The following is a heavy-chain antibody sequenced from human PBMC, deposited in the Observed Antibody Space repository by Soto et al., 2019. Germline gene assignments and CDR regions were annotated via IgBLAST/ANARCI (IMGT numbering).Heavy chain of an antibody. Sequence: QVQLVESGGGVVQPGRSLSLSCAASGFTFSSYGMHWVRQAPGKGLEWVAVISYDGSNKYYADSVKGRFTISRDNSKNTLYLQMNSLRAEDTAVYYCAKATGGRSPSDYWGQGTLVTVSS. CDR2: ISYDGSNK. V-gene: IGHV3-30*18. D-gene: IGHD1-26*01. CDR1: GFTFSSYG. J-gene: IGHJ4*02. CDR3: AKATGGRSPSDY.